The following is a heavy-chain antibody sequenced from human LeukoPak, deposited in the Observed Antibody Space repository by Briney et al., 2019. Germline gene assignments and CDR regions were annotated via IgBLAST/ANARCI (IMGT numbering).Heavy chain of an antibody. CDR1: GGSISSYY. J-gene: IGHJ5*02. D-gene: IGHD3-10*01. CDR2: IYATGST. V-gene: IGHV4-4*09. Sequence: SETLSLTCTVSGGSISSYYWSWIRQPPGKGREWIGYIYATGSTNYNPSLKSRVTISVDTSKNQFSLNLRSVTATDTAVYYCARHGSVRSPLGPWGQGTLVTVSS. CDR3: ARHGSVRSPLGP.